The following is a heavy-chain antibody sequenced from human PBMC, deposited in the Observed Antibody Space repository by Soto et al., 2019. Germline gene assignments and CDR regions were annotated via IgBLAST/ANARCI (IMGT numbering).Heavy chain of an antibody. V-gene: IGHV5-10-1*01. CDR2: IDPSDSYI. CDR3: ARLQAAAGDNDLTFDY. J-gene: IGHJ4*02. D-gene: IGHD6-13*01. Sequence: PGESLKISCKGSGYSFASYWISWVRQMPGKGLEWMGRIDPSDSYINYSPSFQVHVTISFYKSISTAYLQWSILKASDTALYYCARLQAAAGDNDLTFDYWGQGTLVTVSS. CDR1: GYSFASYW.